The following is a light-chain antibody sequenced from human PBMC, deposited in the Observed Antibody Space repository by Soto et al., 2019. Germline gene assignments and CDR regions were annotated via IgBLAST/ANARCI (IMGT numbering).Light chain of an antibody. V-gene: IGKV1-5*03. CDR1: QTINSW. J-gene: IGKJ1*01. CDR2: RAS. CDR3: QQYKSYSSWT. Sequence: DIQMTQSPSTLSASVGDRVTITCRASQTINSWLAWYQQKPGKAPKLLIYRASYLQSWVPSTFSGSGSGTEFTLTISSLHPDDFATYYCQQYKSYSSWTFGQGTKVDIK.